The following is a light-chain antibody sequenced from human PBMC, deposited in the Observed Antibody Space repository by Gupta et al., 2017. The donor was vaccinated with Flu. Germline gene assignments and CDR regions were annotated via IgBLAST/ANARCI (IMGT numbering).Light chain of an antibody. V-gene: IGLV3-1*01. CDR3: QAWDSTTEVV. Sequence: SYALTQPPSVSVSPGRTAGITCSGVRLGDKYTCWYQQKPGQSPILVIYQDTLRPSGIPERFSGSNSGNTATLTISGTQAVDEADYYCQAWDSTTEVVFGGGTKLTVL. CDR2: QDT. CDR1: RLGDKY. J-gene: IGLJ2*01.